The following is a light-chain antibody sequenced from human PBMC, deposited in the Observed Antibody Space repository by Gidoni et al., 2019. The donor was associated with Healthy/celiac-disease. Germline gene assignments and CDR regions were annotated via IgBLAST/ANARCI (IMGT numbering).Light chain of an antibody. V-gene: IGKV3-11*01. J-gene: IGKJ1*01. Sequence: EIVLTQSPATLSLSPGERVPLSCRASQSVSSYLAWYQQKPGQAPRLLIYDASNRATGIPARFSGSGSGTDFTLTISSLEPEDFAVYYCQQRSNWPPWTFGQGTKVEIK. CDR2: DAS. CDR3: QQRSNWPPWT. CDR1: QSVSSY.